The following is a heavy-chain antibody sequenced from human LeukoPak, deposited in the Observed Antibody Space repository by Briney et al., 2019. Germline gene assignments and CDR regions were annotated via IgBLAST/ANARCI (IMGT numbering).Heavy chain of an antibody. V-gene: IGHV4-39*01. CDR3: ARGVVPAASFALDI. CDR1: GGSISSSSYY. CDR2: IYYSGST. J-gene: IGHJ3*02. D-gene: IGHD2-2*01. Sequence: SEPLSLTCTVSGGSISSSSYYWGWIRQPPGKGLEWIGSIYYSGSTYYNPSLKSRVTISVDTSKNQFSLKLSSVTAADTAVYYCARGVVPAASFALDIWGQGTMVTISS.